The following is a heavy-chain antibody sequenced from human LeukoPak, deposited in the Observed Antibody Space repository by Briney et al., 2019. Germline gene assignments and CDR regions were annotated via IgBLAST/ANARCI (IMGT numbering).Heavy chain of an antibody. CDR3: ARAYCSSCSCDSYNWFDP. Sequence: GESLKISCKGSGYSFTSYWIVWVRQMPGKGLEWMGIIYPGDSDTRYSPSFQGQVTISADKSISTAYLQWSRLKASDTAMYYCARAYCSSCSCDSYNWFDPWGQGTLVTVSS. J-gene: IGHJ5*02. V-gene: IGHV5-51*01. CDR2: IYPGDSDT. CDR1: GYSFTSYW. D-gene: IGHD2-2*02.